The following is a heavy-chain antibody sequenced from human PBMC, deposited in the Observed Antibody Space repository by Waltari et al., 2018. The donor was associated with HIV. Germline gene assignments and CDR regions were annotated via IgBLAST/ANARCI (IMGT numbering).Heavy chain of an antibody. Sequence: EVQLVESGGGLVQPGGSLRLSCAASGFTVGSNYMRWVRRARGQGLEWVSVIYSGGSTYYADSVKGRFTISRDNSKNTLYLQMNSLRAEDTAVYYCAREPSYDFWSGYTNGYFDYWGQGTLVTVSS. V-gene: IGHV3-66*01. J-gene: IGHJ4*02. D-gene: IGHD3-3*01. CDR1: GFTVGSNY. CDR2: IYSGGST. CDR3: AREPSYDFWSGYTNGYFDY.